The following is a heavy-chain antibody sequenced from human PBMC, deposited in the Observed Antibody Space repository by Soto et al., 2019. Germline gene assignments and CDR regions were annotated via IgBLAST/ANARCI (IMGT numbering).Heavy chain of an antibody. J-gene: IGHJ3*02. V-gene: IGHV4-39*01. Sequence: QLHLQESGPGLVKPSETLSLSCTVSGDSIKRSGYSWAWIRQPPGKGLEWIGTMYYNGNTYYNPSLMRPATIPVDPSKNQFSLNLSSVTAADTAVYYCARRVASDAFDIWGQGTMVTVSS. CDR1: GDSIKRSGYS. D-gene: IGHD2-15*01. CDR3: ARRVASDAFDI. CDR2: MYYNGNT.